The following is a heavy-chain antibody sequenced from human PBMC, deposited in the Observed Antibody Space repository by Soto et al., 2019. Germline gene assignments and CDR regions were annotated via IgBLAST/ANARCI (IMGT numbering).Heavy chain of an antibody. CDR3: ARDLYYYDSSGYSKLDY. CDR2: ISSSSSYI. D-gene: IGHD3-22*01. Sequence: GGSLRLSCAASGFTFSSYSMNWVRQAPGKGLEWVSSISSSSSYIYYADSVKGRFTISRDNAKNSLYLQMNSLRAEDTAVYYCARDLYYYDSSGYSKLDYWGQGTLVTVSS. V-gene: IGHV3-21*01. J-gene: IGHJ4*02. CDR1: GFTFSSYS.